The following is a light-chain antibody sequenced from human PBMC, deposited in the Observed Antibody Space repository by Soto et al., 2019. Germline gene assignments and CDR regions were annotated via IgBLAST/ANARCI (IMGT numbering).Light chain of an antibody. CDR2: AAS. CDR3: QKYNNALHT. CDR1: QGIDNY. Sequence: DIQMTQSPSSLSASVGDRVTITCRASQGIDNYLAWYQQKLGRVPKLLIYAASTLQSGIPSRFSGSGSGTDFTLTISSLQPEDVATSYCQKYNNALHTFGPGTKVDIK. V-gene: IGKV1-27*01. J-gene: IGKJ3*01.